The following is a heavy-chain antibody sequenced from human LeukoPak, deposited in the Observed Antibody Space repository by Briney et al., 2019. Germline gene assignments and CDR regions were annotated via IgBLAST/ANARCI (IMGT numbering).Heavy chain of an antibody. V-gene: IGHV3-53*01. D-gene: IGHD5-24*01. CDR1: GFTVRTSY. CDR2: IYSGGAT. CDR3: ARGGETATGPFDY. J-gene: IGHJ4*02. Sequence: TGGSLRLSCAASGFTVRTSYMSWVRHAPGKGLEWVSVIYSGGATHYADSVKGRFTISRDNSKNTLYLQMNSLRVDGTAVYYCARGGETATGPFDYWGQGTLVTVSS.